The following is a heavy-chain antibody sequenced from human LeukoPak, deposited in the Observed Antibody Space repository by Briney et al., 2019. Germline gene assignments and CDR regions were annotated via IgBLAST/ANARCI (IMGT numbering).Heavy chain of an antibody. CDR1: QFIFRDYW. D-gene: IGHD2-15*01. CDR3: ATDGSSFDY. J-gene: IGHJ4*02. Sequence: PGGSLRLSCAASQFIFRDYWVSWVRQAPGMGLEWVANINKDGSEKYYVDSVKGRFTISRDNAKNSLFLEMNSLRAEDTAVYYCATDGSSFDYWGQGTLVTVSS. V-gene: IGHV3-7*01. CDR2: INKDGSEK.